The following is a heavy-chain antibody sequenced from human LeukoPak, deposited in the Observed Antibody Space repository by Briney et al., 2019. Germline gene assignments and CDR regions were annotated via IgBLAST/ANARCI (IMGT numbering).Heavy chain of an antibody. V-gene: IGHV4-30-2*01. D-gene: IGHD4-23*01. J-gene: IGHJ4*02. Sequence: PSETLSLTCTVSGGSISSGGYYWSWIRQPPGKGLEWIGYIYHSGSTYYNPSLKSRVTISVDRSKNQFSLKLSSVTAADTAVYYCARAQGGNLDYWGQGTLVTVSS. CDR1: GGSISSGGYY. CDR3: ARAQGGNLDY. CDR2: IYHSGST.